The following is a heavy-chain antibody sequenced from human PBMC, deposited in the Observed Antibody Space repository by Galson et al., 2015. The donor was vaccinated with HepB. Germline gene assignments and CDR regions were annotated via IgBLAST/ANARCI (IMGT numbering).Heavy chain of an antibody. Sequence: SLRLSCAASGFTFSDYYMSWIRQAPGKGLEWVSYISSSGGTIYYADSVKGRFSISRDNAKNSLYLQMNSLRAEDTAVYYCATPYYTGLYGQPRPAAFGIWGQGTMVTVSS. V-gene: IGHV3-11*01. D-gene: IGHD3-3*01. CDR1: GFTFSDYY. CDR2: ISSSGGTI. J-gene: IGHJ3*02. CDR3: ATPYYTGLYGQPRPAAFGI.